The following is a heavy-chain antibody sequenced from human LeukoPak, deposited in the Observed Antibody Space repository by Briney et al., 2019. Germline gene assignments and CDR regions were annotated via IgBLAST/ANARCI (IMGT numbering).Heavy chain of an antibody. Sequence: GGSLRLSCAASGFTFSSYWMHWVRQAPGKGLVWVSRINSDGSSTSYADSVKGRFTSSRDNAKNTLYLQMNSLRAEDTAVYYCARDGIVGATIRGYFQHWGQGTLVTVSS. D-gene: IGHD1-26*01. CDR3: ARDGIVGATIRGYFQH. V-gene: IGHV3-74*01. J-gene: IGHJ1*01. CDR2: INSDGSST. CDR1: GFTFSSYW.